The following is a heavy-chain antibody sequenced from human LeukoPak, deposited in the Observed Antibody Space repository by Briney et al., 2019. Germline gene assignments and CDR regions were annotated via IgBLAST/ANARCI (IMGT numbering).Heavy chain of an antibody. D-gene: IGHD5-12*01. J-gene: IGHJ4*02. CDR3: ARGYSGYRYFDY. V-gene: IGHV3-53*01. CDR1: GFTVSSNY. CDR2: IYSGGST. Sequence: GGSLRLSCAASGFTVSSNYMSWVRQAPGKGLEWVSVIYSGGSTYYADSVKGRFTISRDNSKNTLYLQMNSLRAEDTAVYYCARGYSGYRYFDYWGQGTLVTVSS.